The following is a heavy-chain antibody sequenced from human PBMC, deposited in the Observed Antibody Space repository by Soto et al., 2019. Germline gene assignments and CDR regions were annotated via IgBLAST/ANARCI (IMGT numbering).Heavy chain of an antibody. J-gene: IGHJ4*02. D-gene: IGHD6-13*01. V-gene: IGHV1-2*04. CDR1: GYTFTGYY. CDR3: AREAVARRTSIPGYSSSWYDY. Sequence: ASVKVSCKASGYTFTGYYMHWVRQAPGQGLEWMGWINPNSGGTNYAQKFQGWVTMTRDTSISTAYMELSRLRSDDTAVYYCAREAVARRTSIPGYSSSWYDYWGQGTLVTVSS. CDR2: INPNSGGT.